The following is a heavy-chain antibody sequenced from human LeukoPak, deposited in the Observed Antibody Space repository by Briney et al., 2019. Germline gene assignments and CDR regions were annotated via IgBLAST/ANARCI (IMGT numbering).Heavy chain of an antibody. CDR3: VRDKVSGPTLLDH. J-gene: IGHJ4*02. Sequence: GVLRLSCAASGFTFSDYGMHWVRQAPGKGLEWVAFIRYDESNKYYADSVKGRFTISRDNSKNTLYLQMSSLRVEDTAVYHCVRDKVSGPTLLDHWGQGTLVTVSS. V-gene: IGHV3-30*02. CDR1: GFTFSDYG. D-gene: IGHD5/OR15-5a*01. CDR2: IRYDESNK.